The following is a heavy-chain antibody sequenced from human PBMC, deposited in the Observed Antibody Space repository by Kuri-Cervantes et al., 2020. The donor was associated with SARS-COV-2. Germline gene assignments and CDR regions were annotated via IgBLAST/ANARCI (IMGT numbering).Heavy chain of an antibody. CDR1: GYTFTSYG. Sequence: ASVKVSCKASGYTFTSYGISWVRQAPGQGLEWMGWISAGNGNTKYSQKLQGRVTMTTDTSTSTAYMELRSLRSDDTAVYYCARSSLILPTYCSSTSCYPGMDVWGQGTTVTVSS. J-gene: IGHJ6*02. D-gene: IGHD2-2*01. V-gene: IGHV1-18*01. CDR3: ARSSLILPTYCSSTSCYPGMDV. CDR2: ISAGNGNT.